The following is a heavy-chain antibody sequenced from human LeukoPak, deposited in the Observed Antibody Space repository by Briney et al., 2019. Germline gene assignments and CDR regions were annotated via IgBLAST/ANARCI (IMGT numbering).Heavy chain of an antibody. D-gene: IGHD1-26*01. CDR3: ARDTPYGSYYLKD. V-gene: IGHV1-69*05. Sequence: ASVKVSCKASGGTYSSYAISWVRQAPGQGLEWMGGIIPIFGTANYAQKFQGRVTITTDESTSTAYMELRSLRSDDTAVYYCARDTPYGSYYLKDWGQGTLVTVSS. CDR2: IIPIFGTA. CDR1: GGTYSSYA. J-gene: IGHJ4*02.